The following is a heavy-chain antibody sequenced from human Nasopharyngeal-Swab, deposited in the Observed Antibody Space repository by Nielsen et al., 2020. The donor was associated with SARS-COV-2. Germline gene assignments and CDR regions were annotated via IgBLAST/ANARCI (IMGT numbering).Heavy chain of an antibody. Sequence: WIRQPPGKGLEWVSYISSSGSTIYYADSVKGRFTISRVNAKNSLYLQMNSLRAEDTAVYYCARDEGARVLWFGELSTYYYYGMDVWGQGTTVTVSS. J-gene: IGHJ6*02. D-gene: IGHD3-10*01. CDR2: ISSSGSTI. CDR3: ARDEGARVLWFGELSTYYYYGMDV. V-gene: IGHV3-48*03.